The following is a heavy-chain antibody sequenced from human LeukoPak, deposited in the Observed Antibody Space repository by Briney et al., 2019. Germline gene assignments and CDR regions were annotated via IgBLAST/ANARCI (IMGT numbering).Heavy chain of an antibody. V-gene: IGHV3-48*04. Sequence: GGSLRLSCAASGFTFSSYSMNWVRQAPGKGLEWVSYISSSSSTIYYADSVKGRFTISRDNAKNSLYLQMNSLRAEDTAVYYCAKSRNRVSGSYPMPIDYWGQGTLVTVSS. CDR1: GFTFSSYS. J-gene: IGHJ4*02. CDR2: ISSSSSTI. D-gene: IGHD3-10*01. CDR3: AKSRNRVSGSYPMPIDY.